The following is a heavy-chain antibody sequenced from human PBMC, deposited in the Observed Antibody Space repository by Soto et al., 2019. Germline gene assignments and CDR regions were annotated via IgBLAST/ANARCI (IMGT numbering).Heavy chain of an antibody. D-gene: IGHD5-12*01. Sequence: QVQLQESGPGLVKPSQTLSLTCTVSGLSFGTGGSYWSWIRYRPGKGLEWIGYIYDSGNTRYNPSLTSRVAMSLDTSKKQFFLMLTSVTAADTAVYYCARKAGYEVYDFWGQGTLVTVSS. CDR2: IYDSGNT. V-gene: IGHV4-31*03. CDR3: ARKAGYEVYDF. CDR1: GLSFGTGGSY. J-gene: IGHJ4*02.